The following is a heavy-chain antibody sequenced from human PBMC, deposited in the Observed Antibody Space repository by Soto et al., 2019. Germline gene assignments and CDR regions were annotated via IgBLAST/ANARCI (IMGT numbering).Heavy chain of an antibody. CDR2: INQDGSEK. V-gene: IGHV3-7*01. J-gene: IGHJ4*02. CDR1: GFTFSNYW. Sequence: EVQLVESGGGLVQPGGSLRLSCAASGFTFSNYWMDWVRQAPGKGLEWVANINQDGSEKHYIDSVKGRFTISRDNARNSLSVLMNSRTAEYSPVYYCSTSLNCWGQGALVTVSA. CDR3: STSLNC.